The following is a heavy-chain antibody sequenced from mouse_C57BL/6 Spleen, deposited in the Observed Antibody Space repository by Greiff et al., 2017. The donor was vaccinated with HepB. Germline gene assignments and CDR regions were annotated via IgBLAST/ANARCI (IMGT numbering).Heavy chain of an antibody. V-gene: IGHV3-6*01. CDR3: ASKWFDY. CDR1: GYSITSGYY. D-gene: IGHD2-2*01. J-gene: IGHJ2*01. Sequence: EVKLLESGPGLVKPSQSLSLTCSVTGYSITSGYYWNWIRQFPGNKLEWMGYISYDGSNNYNPSLKNRISITRDTSKNQFFLKLNSVTTEDTATYYCASKWFDYWGQGTTLTVSS. CDR2: ISYDGSN.